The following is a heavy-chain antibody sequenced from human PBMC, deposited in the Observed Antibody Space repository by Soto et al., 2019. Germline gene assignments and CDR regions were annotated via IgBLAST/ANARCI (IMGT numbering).Heavy chain of an antibody. CDR3: ARALGYCISTSCLHGMDV. D-gene: IGHD2-2*01. CDR1: GGTFSSYA. J-gene: IGHJ6*02. V-gene: IGHV1-69*12. Sequence: QVQLVQSGAEVKKPGSSVKVSCKASGGTFSSYAISWVRQAPGQGLEWMGGIIPIFGTANYAQKLQGRVTITADESTSTAYMELSSLRSEDTAVYYCARALGYCISTSCLHGMDVWGQGTTVTVSS. CDR2: IIPIFGTA.